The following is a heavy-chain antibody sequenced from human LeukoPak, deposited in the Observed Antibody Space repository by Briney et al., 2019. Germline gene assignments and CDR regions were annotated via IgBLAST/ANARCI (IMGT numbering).Heavy chain of an antibody. J-gene: IGHJ6*02. V-gene: IGHV3-74*03. CDR1: EFTSSSYW. D-gene: IGHD4-17*01. Sequence: GGSLRLSCAASEFTSSSYWMHWVRQAPGKGLMWVSYINSDGSITKYADSVKGRFTISRDNAKNTLYLQMNSLRAEDMAVYYCALQRYGDYSNMDVWGQGTTVTVSS. CDR2: INSDGSIT. CDR3: ALQRYGDYSNMDV.